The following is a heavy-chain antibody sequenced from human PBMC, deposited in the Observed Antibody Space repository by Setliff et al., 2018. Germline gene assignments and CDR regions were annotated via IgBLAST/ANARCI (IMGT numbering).Heavy chain of an antibody. J-gene: IGHJ4*02. CDR3: TRSRGPRVVLAADFDF. Sequence: GASVKVSCKASGYTFTKYGINWVRQAPGQRLEWVGWISAYNGDTNYAQKFQGRVTMTTDRSTSTAYMELRSLKSDDTAVYFCTRSRGPRVVLAADFDFWGQGTLVTVSS. D-gene: IGHD3-16*01. CDR2: ISAYNGDT. CDR1: GYTFTKYG. V-gene: IGHV1-18*01.